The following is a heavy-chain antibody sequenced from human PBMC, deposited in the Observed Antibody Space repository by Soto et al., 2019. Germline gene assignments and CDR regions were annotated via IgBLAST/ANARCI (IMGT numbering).Heavy chain of an antibody. D-gene: IGHD3-22*01. J-gene: IGHJ4*02. CDR2: IGTAGDT. Sequence: GGSLRLSCAASGFTFSSYDMHWVHQATGKGLEWVSAIGTAGDTYYPGSVKGRFTISRENAKNSLYLQMNSLRAEDTAVYYCARVYDSSGYYYFDYWGQGTLVTVSS. CDR1: GFTFSSYD. CDR3: ARVYDSSGYYYFDY. V-gene: IGHV3-13*01.